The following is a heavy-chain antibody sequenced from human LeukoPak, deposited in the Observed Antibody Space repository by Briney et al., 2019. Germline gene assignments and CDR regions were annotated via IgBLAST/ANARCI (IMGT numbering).Heavy chain of an antibody. V-gene: IGHV1-24*01. D-gene: IGHD3-10*01. CDR1: GYTLTELS. Sequence: ASVKVSCKVSGYTLTELSMHWVRQAPGKGLEWMGGFDPEDGETIYAQKFQGRVTMTEDTSTDTAYMELSSLRSEDTAVYYCARDFGGLGELDFWGQGTLVTVSS. J-gene: IGHJ4*02. CDR2: FDPEDGET. CDR3: ARDFGGLGELDF.